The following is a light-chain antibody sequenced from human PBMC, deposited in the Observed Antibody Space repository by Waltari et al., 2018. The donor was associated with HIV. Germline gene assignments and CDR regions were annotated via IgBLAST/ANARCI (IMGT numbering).Light chain of an antibody. Sequence: QSALTQPASVSESPGQSITISCTGTGSDIGNYNLVSWYQQYPGKAPKLIIYEVNKRPSGVSCRFSGSKSGNTASLTVSGLQAEDEADYYCSSYAGSSTLWVFGGGTQLTVL. J-gene: IGLJ3*02. V-gene: IGLV2-23*02. CDR2: EVN. CDR3: SSYAGSSTLWV. CDR1: GSDIGNYNL.